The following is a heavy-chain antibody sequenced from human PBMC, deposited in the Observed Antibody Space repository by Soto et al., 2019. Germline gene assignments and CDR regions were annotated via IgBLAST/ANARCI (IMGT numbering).Heavy chain of an antibody. D-gene: IGHD6-6*01. Sequence: SATLSLTCAVYGGSFSGYYWSWIRQPPGKGLEWIGEINHSGSTNYNPSLKSRVTISVDTSNNQFSLKLSSVTAADTVVYYCASPKGSSSSGVYWFDPWGQGTLVTVSS. V-gene: IGHV4-34*01. CDR3: ASPKGSSSSGVYWFDP. CDR1: GGSFSGYY. CDR2: INHSGST. J-gene: IGHJ5*02.